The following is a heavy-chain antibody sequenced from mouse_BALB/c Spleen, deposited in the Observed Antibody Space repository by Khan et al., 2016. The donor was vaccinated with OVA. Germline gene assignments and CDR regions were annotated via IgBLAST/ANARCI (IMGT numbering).Heavy chain of an antibody. CDR2: INPNTYNT. J-gene: IGHJ3*01. Sequence: EVKLLESGPDLVKTGASGKISCKASGYSFTAYYMNWVKLGHGKSLECIGRINPNTYNTNYNQKFKGKAILTVDTSSSTAYMEIRSLTSEDSAVYFCARGYDFFAYWGQGTLVTVSA. CDR3: ARGYDFFAY. D-gene: IGHD2-14*01. CDR1: GYSFTAYY. V-gene: IGHV1-26*01.